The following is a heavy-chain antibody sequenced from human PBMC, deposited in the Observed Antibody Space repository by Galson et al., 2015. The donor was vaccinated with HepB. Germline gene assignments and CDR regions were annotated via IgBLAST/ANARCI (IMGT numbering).Heavy chain of an antibody. CDR3: TTDPQDQDYYYYYAMDV. Sequence: SLRLSCAASGFTFSNAWMNWVRQAPGKGLEWVGRIKSKTDGGTTDYAAPVKGRFTISRDDSKNTLYLHMNSLKTEDTAVYYCTTDPQDQDYYYYYAMDVWGQGTPVTVS. V-gene: IGHV3-15*07. J-gene: IGHJ6*02. CDR2: IKSKTDGGTT. CDR1: GFTFSNAW.